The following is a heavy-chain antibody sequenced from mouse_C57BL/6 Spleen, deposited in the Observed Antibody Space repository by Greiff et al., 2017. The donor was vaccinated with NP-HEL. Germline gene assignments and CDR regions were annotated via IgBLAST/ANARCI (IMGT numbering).Heavy chain of an antibody. Sequence: QVTLKESGPGILQSSQTLSLTCSFSGFSLSTSGMGVSWIRQPSGKGLEWLAHIYWDDDKRYNPSLKSRLTISKDTSRNQVFLKITSVDTADTATYYCARRADYDVGENAMDYWGQGTSVTVSS. V-gene: IGHV8-12*01. CDR2: IYWDDDK. CDR1: GFSLSTSGMG. J-gene: IGHJ4*01. CDR3: ARRADYDVGENAMDY. D-gene: IGHD2-4*01.